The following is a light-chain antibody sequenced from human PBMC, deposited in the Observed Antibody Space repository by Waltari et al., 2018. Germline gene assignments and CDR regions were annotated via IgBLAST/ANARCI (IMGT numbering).Light chain of an antibody. J-gene: IGKJ1*01. Sequence: DILMTQSPSSLSASVGDRITITCRAGQSISIFLNWYHQKPGKAPKLLISDASTLQSGFPSRFSGSGSGTDFTLTIISLQTDDFGNYYCQQSYKLPPTFGLGTKVEI. V-gene: IGKV1-39*01. CDR1: QSISIF. CDR2: DAS. CDR3: QQSYKLPPT.